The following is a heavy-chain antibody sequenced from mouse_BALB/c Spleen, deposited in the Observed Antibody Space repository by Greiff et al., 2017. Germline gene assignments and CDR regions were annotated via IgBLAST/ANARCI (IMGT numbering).Heavy chain of an antibody. CDR2: IWAGGST. Sequence: VQLVESGPGLVAPSQSLSITCTVSGFSLTSYGVHWVRQPPGKGLEWLGVIWAGGSTNYNSALMSRLSISKDNSKSQVFLKMNSLQTDDTAMYYCAREDGNYEGAPWFAYWGQGTLVTVSA. V-gene: IGHV2-9*02. CDR1: GFSLTSYG. D-gene: IGHD2-1*01. J-gene: IGHJ3*01. CDR3: AREDGNYEGAPWFAY.